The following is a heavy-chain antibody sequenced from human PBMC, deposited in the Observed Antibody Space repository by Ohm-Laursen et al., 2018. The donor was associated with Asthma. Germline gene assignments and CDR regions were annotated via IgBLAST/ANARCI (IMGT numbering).Heavy chain of an antibody. V-gene: IGHV4-31*03. CDR1: GGSISSGGYY. D-gene: IGHD4-17*01. J-gene: IGHJ4*02. CDR3: ARDNYGDFDY. Sequence: SDTLSLTCTVSGGSISSGGYYWSWIRQHPGKGLEWIGYIYYSGSTYYNPSLKSRVTISVDTSKNQFSLKLSSVTAADTAVYYCARDNYGDFDYWGQGTLVTVSS. CDR2: IYYSGST.